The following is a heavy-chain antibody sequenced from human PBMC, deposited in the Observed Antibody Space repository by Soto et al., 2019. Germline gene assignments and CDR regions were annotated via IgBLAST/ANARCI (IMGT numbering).Heavy chain of an antibody. V-gene: IGHV5-51*01. J-gene: IGHJ4*02. CDR3: ARPANTVADHFDI. Sequence: GESLKISCKVSGYTFTIYWIGWVRQMPGKGLEWMGIIYPSDSDTRYSPSFQGQVTISADQSINTAYLQWDSLKASDTAIYYCARPANTVADHFDIWGQGTPVTVSS. CDR2: IYPSDSDT. D-gene: IGHD4-17*01. CDR1: GYTFTIYW.